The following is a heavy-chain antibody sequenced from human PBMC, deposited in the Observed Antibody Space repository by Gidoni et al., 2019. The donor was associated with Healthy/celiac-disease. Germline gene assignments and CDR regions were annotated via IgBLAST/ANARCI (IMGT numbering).Heavy chain of an antibody. CDR1: GFTFDDYA. J-gene: IGHJ4*02. CDR3: AKAARGGSVGY. CDR2: ISWNSGSI. V-gene: IGHV3-9*01. Sequence: EVQLVASGGGLVQPGRSQRLSCAASGFTFDDYAMHWVRQAPGKGLEWVSGISWNSGSIGYADSVKGRFTISRDNAKNSLYLQMNSLRAEDTALYYCAKAARGGSVGYWGQGTLVTVSS. D-gene: IGHD6-19*01.